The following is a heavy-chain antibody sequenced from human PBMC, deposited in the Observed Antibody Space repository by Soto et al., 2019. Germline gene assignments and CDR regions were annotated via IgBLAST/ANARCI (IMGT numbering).Heavy chain of an antibody. CDR2: ISPMFGAA. CDR3: AREVQVHTPAFVY. D-gene: IGHD3-10*01. V-gene: IGHV1-69*19. Sequence: QVQLVQSGAEMQKPESSVKVSCQSSGGTFNTYAMNWVRQAPGQGPEWMGDISPMFGAANYAPKFQGRVTITADESTGTSYMQLSSLTSEDTALYFCAREVQVHTPAFVYWGQGTLVTVSS. CDR1: GGTFNTYA. J-gene: IGHJ4*02.